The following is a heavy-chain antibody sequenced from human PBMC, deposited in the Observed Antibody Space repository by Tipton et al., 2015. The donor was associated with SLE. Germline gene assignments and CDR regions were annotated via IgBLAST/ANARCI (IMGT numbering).Heavy chain of an antibody. J-gene: IGHJ4*02. D-gene: IGHD3-22*01. Sequence: LRLSCTVSGGSISSGSYYWSWIRQPPGKGLEWIGYIYYSGSTNYNPSLKSRVTISVDTSKNQFSLKLSSVTAADTAVYYCASSSGYFDYWGQGTLVTVSS. V-gene: IGHV4-61*01. CDR2: IYYSGST. CDR1: GGSISSGSYY. CDR3: ASSSGYFDY.